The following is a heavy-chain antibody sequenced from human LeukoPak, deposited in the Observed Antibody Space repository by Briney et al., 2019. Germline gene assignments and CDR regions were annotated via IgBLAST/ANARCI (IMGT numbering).Heavy chain of an antibody. CDR2: INWSGGST. D-gene: IGHD3-16*01. CDR1: GFTFDDYS. Sequence: AGGSRRLSCAASGFTFDDYSMSWVRQAPGKGLEWVSGINWSGGSTGYADSVKGRFTISRDNSKNTLYLQMNSLRAEDTAVYYCATDYVLGFASAFDIWGQGTMVTVSS. CDR3: ATDYVLGFASAFDI. J-gene: IGHJ3*02. V-gene: IGHV3-20*04.